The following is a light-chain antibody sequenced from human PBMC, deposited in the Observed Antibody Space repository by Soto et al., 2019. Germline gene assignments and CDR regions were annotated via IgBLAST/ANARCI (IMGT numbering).Light chain of an antibody. CDR3: QHYDHLTPFT. CDR2: GAS. V-gene: IGKV1-33*01. Sequence: DIQMTQSQSSLSASVGDRVTITCQASQDIRKYLSWYQQKPGKAPKLLIYGASYLETGVPSRFSESGYGTDFTFHISSLQPEDIATYYCQHYDHLTPFTFGPGTNVSFK. J-gene: IGKJ3*01. CDR1: QDIRKY.